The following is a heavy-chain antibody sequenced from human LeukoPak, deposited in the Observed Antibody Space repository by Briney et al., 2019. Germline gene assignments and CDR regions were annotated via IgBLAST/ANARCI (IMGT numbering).Heavy chain of an antibody. CDR3: ARGIRGPAFDI. J-gene: IGHJ3*02. D-gene: IGHD5-12*01. CDR1: GFTFSSYE. V-gene: IGHV3-48*01. CDR2: ISSSSSTI. Sequence: GGSLRLSCAASGFTFSSYEMNWVRQAPGKGLEWVSYISSSSSTIYYADSVKGRFTISRDNAKNSLYLQMNSLRAEDTAVYYCARGIRGPAFDIWGQGTMVTVSS.